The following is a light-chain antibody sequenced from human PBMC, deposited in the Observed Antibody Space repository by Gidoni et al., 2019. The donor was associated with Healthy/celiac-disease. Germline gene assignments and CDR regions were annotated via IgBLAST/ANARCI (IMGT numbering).Light chain of an antibody. CDR3: SSYTSSSTLL. CDR1: SSDVCCYNY. CDR2: EVS. Sequence: QSALTQPASVSGSPGQSITISCTGTSSDVCCYNYVSWYQQHPGKAPKLMIYEVSNRPSGVSNRFSGSKSGNTASLTISGLQAEDEADYYCSSYTSSSTLLFGGGTKLTVL. J-gene: IGLJ2*01. V-gene: IGLV2-14*01.